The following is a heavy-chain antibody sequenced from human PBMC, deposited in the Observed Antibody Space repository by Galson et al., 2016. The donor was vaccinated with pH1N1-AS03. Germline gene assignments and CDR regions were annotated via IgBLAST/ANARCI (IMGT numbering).Heavy chain of an antibody. CDR1: GFTSTSYS. D-gene: IGHD3-16*01. CDR2: ISSSSRIM. J-gene: IGHJ4*02. CDR3: AREVDPYPGETPGWGY. V-gene: IGHV3-48*04. Sequence: SLRLSCAASGFTSTSYSMNWVRQAPGKGLEWVSYISSSSRIMFYADTVKGRFTVSRDNAKNSLYLQVNSLRAEDTAVYYCAREVDPYPGETPGWGYWGPGTLVTVSS.